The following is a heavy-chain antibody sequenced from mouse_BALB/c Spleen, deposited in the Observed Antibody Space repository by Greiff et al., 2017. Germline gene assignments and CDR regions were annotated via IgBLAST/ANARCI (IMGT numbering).Heavy chain of an antibody. CDR2: IYPGDGDT. CDR1: GYTFTSYW. J-gene: IGHJ4*01. Sequence: QVQLKESGAELARPGASVKLSCKASGYTFTSYWMQWVKQRPGQGLEWIGAIYPGDGDTRYTQKFKGKATLTADKSSSTAYMQLSSLASEDSAVYYCAREGGNYGAMDYWGQGTSVTVSS. D-gene: IGHD2-1*01. V-gene: IGHV1-87*01. CDR3: AREGGNYGAMDY.